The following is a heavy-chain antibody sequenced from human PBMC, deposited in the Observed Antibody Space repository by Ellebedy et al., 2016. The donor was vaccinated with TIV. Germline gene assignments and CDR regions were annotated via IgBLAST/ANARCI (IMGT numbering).Heavy chain of an antibody. V-gene: IGHV3-23*01. CDR1: GFTFSNYA. CDR3: AKDQVVVVVGNLGGWFDL. CDR2: ISGSGGNT. Sequence: GESLKISXAASGFTFSNYAMSWVRQAPGKGLEWVAAISGSGGNTYYADSVKGRFTISRDNSKDTLYLQMSSLSAEDTAVYFCAKDQVVVVVGNLGGWFDLWGQGALVTVSS. D-gene: IGHD2-15*01. J-gene: IGHJ5*02.